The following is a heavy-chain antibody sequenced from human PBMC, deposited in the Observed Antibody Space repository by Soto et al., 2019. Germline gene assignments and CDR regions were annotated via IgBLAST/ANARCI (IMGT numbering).Heavy chain of an antibody. CDR2: INAGNGNT. V-gene: IGHV1-3*01. CDR3: ARTTAPTDAFDI. D-gene: IGHD1-1*01. Sequence: ASVKVSCKASGYTFTSYAMHWVRQAPGQRLEWMGWINAGNGNTKYPQKFQGRVTITRDTSASTAYMELSSLRSEDTAVYYCARTTAPTDAFDIWGQGTMVTVSS. CDR1: GYTFTSYA. J-gene: IGHJ3*02.